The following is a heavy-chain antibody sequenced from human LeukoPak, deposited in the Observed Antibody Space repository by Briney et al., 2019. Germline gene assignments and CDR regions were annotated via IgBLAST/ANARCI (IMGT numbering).Heavy chain of an antibody. J-gene: IGHJ4*02. D-gene: IGHD4-23*01. Sequence: GASVKVSCRASGYTFTNYALHWVRQASGQRLEWMGWTNGATGNTRFSQDFQGRLTITIDTSASTACMELSSLRSEDTAVYYCARSPGGNARTWLDYWGQGTLVTVSS. CDR2: TNGATGNT. CDR1: GYTFTNYA. V-gene: IGHV1-3*02. CDR3: ARSPGGNARTWLDY.